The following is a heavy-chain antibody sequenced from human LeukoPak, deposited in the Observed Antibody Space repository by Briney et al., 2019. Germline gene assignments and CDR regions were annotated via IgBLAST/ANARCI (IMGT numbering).Heavy chain of an antibody. J-gene: IGHJ6*03. CDR3: ARQGYDFWSGYPGHYYYYMDV. D-gene: IGHD3-3*01. Sequence: SETQSLTCTVSGGSISSSSYYWGWIRQPPGKGLEWIGSIYYSGSTYYNPSLKSRVTISVDTSKNQFSLKLSSVTAADTAVYYCARQGYDFWSGYPGHYYYYMDVWGKGRTATVSS. CDR1: GGSISSSSYY. V-gene: IGHV4-39*01. CDR2: IYYSGST.